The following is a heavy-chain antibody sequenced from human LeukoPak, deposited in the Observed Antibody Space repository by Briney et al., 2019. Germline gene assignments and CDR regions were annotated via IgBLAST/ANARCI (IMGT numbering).Heavy chain of an antibody. J-gene: IGHJ4*02. CDR1: GFSFSTYA. CDR2: IWHDASHT. Sequence: PGRSLRLSCAASGFSFSTYAIHWVRQAPGKGLEWVALIWHDASHTFYTDSVKGRFTISRDNSKNTVYLQMNSLGGEDTAVYYCASSLLTFYYDSSGYSPCDYWGQGTLVTVSS. D-gene: IGHD3-22*01. CDR3: ASSLLTFYYDSSGYSPCDY. V-gene: IGHV3-33*01.